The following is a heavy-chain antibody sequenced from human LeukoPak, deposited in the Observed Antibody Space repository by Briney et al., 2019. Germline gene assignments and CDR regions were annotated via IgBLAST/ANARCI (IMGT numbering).Heavy chain of an antibody. Sequence: PGGSLRLSCAASGFTFSRYSMNWVRQAPGKGLEWVSSISSRSSYIYYADSVKGRFTISRDDAKNSLNLQMNSLRAEDTAVYYCARVLAAAGTIYFDHWGQGVLVSVSS. D-gene: IGHD6-13*01. CDR1: GFTFSRYS. V-gene: IGHV3-21*01. J-gene: IGHJ4*02. CDR3: ARVLAAAGTIYFDH. CDR2: ISSRSSYI.